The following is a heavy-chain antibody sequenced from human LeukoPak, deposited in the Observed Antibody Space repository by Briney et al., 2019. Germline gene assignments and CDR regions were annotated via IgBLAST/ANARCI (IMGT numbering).Heavy chain of an antibody. CDR2: ISYDGSNK. V-gene: IGHV3-30*18. J-gene: IGHJ4*02. Sequence: GGTLRLSCAASGFTFSSYGMHWVRQAPGKGLEWVAVISYDGSNKYYADSVKGRFTISRDNAKNTLYLQMNSLRAEDTAVYYCANVPLGTSWGQGTLVTV. CDR1: GFTFSSYG. CDR3: ANVPLGTS.